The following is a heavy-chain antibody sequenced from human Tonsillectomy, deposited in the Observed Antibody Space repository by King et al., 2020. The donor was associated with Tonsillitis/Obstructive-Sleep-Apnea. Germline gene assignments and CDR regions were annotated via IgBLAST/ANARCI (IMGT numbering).Heavy chain of an antibody. CDR1: GFTFDDHG. D-gene: IGHD3-10*01. J-gene: IGHJ2*01. CDR2: INWNGGTT. Sequence: VQLVESGGGVVRPGGSLRLSCAASGFTFDDHGMSWVRQTPGKGLEWVSGINWNGGTTGYADSVKGRFTISRDNAKNSLYLQMNSLRVEDTAFYHCARVYYGSGTSLYFDLWGRGTLITVSS. CDR3: ARVYYGSGTSLYFDL. V-gene: IGHV3-20*01.